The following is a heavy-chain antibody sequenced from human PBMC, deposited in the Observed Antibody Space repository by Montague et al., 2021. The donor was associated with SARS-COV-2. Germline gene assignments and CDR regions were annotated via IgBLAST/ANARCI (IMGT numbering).Heavy chain of an antibody. Sequence: SETLSLTCTVSGGSISPYYWSWIRQPPGKGLEWIGRVTTSGTTXXXPSXRSRVTMSVDTSKNQFSLNLNSVTAADTAIYYCARTPTRPLSLDSWGQGTLVTVSS. CDR2: VTTSGTT. CDR3: ARTPTRPLSLDS. CDR1: GGSISPYY. J-gene: IGHJ4*02. D-gene: IGHD6-6*01. V-gene: IGHV4-4*07.